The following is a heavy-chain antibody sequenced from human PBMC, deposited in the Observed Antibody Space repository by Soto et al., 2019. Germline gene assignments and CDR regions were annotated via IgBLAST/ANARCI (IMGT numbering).Heavy chain of an antibody. V-gene: IGHV3-11*01. D-gene: IGHD4-17*01. CDR2: ISSSGSTI. CDR1: GFTFSDYY. CDR3: AKNLTMVTTGLHSLAFDI. J-gene: IGHJ3*02. Sequence: QVQLVESGGGLVKPGGSLRLSCAASGFTFSDYYMSWIRQAPGKGLEWVSYISSSGSTIYYADSVKGRFTISRDNAKKSLYLQMNSLRSEDTAVYYCAKNLTMVTTGLHSLAFDIWGQGTMVTVSS.